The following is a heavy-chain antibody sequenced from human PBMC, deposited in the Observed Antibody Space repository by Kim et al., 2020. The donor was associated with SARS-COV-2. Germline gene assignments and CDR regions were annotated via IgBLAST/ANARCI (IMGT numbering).Heavy chain of an antibody. Sequence: ASVKVSCKASGYTFTSYGISWVRQAPGQGLEWMGWISAYNGNTNYAQKLQGRVTMTTDTSTSTAYMELRSLRSDDTAVYYCARMVRGVIPYYYGMDVWGQGTMVTVSS. J-gene: IGHJ6*02. CDR1: GYTFTSYG. CDR3: ARMVRGVIPYYYGMDV. D-gene: IGHD3-10*01. V-gene: IGHV1-18*01. CDR2: ISAYNGNT.